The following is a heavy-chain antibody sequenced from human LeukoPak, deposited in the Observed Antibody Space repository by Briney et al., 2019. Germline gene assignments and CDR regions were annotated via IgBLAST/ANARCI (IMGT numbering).Heavy chain of an antibody. Sequence: GGSLRLSCAASGFTFSSYAMHWVRQAPGKGLEWVSVISNDGRNKYYADSVKGLFTISRDNSKNTLYLQMNSLRAEDTAVYYCARDHGSGSYSSLNYYYGMDVWGQGTTVTVS. CDR2: ISNDGRNK. J-gene: IGHJ6*02. V-gene: IGHV3-30*04. D-gene: IGHD3-10*01. CDR1: GFTFSSYA. CDR3: ARDHGSGSYSSLNYYYGMDV.